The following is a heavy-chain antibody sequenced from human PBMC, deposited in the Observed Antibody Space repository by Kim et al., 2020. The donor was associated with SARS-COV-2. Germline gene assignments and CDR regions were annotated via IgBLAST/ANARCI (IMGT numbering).Heavy chain of an antibody. CDR3: ARDRGPLRFPA. J-gene: IGHJ3*01. V-gene: IGHV6-1*01. D-gene: IGHD3-3*01. Sequence: NDYAVSVKNRITITPDTSKNQFSLQLNSVTPEDTAVYYCARDRGPLRFPAWGQGTMVTVSS. CDR2: N.